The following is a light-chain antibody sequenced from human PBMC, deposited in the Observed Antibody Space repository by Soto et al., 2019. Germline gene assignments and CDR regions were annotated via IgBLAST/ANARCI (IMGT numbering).Light chain of an antibody. Sequence: DIQMTQSPSSLSASVGDRVTITCRASQSISSYLNWYQQKPGKAPKLLIYAASSLQSGVPSRFSGSGSGTVFTLTISCLQPEDFATYYCQQSYSTPTFGQGTRLEI. CDR2: AAS. J-gene: IGKJ5*01. CDR1: QSISSY. V-gene: IGKV1-39*01. CDR3: QQSYSTPT.